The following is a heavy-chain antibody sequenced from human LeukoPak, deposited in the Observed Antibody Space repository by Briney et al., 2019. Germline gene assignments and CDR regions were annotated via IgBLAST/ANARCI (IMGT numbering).Heavy chain of an antibody. D-gene: IGHD3-10*01. V-gene: IGHV3-48*03. J-gene: IGHJ4*02. CDR1: GFTFSSYE. CDR2: ISSSGSTR. Sequence: RAGGSLRLSCAASGFTFSSYEMNWVRQAPGKGLEWVSYISSSGSTRYYADSVKGRFTISRDNAKNSLYLQINSLRAEDTALYYCARDSGITLLRGVIDYWGQGTLVTVSS. CDR3: ARDSGITLLRGVIDY.